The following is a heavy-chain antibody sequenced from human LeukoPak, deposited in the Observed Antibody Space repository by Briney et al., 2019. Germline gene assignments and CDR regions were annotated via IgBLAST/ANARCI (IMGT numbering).Heavy chain of an antibody. D-gene: IGHD3-10*01. Sequence: GGSLRLSCVVSGFTFSSYAMSWVRQAPGKGLEWVSSISSSSSYIYYADSVKGRFTISRDNAKNSLYLQMNSLRAEDTAVYYCARDTHYYGSGSSFGYWGQGTLVTVSS. J-gene: IGHJ4*02. CDR2: ISSSSSYI. V-gene: IGHV3-21*01. CDR3: ARDTHYYGSGSSFGY. CDR1: GFTFSSYA.